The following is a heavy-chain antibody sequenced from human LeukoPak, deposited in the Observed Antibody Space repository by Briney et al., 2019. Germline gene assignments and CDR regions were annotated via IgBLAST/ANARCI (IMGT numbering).Heavy chain of an antibody. CDR3: ARTIAAAGNWYFDL. Sequence: ASVKVSCKASGYTFTSYDINWVRQATGQGLEWMGWMNPNSGNTGYAQKFQGRVTMTRNTSISTAYMELSSLRSEDTAVYYCARTIAAAGNWYFDLWGRGTLVTVSS. J-gene: IGHJ2*01. V-gene: IGHV1-8*01. D-gene: IGHD6-13*01. CDR1: GYTFTSYD. CDR2: MNPNSGNT.